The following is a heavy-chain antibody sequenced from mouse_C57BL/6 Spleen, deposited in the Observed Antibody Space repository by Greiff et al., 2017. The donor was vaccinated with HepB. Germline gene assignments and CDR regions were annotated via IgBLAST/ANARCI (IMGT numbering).Heavy chain of an antibody. CDR2: ISSGGDYI. J-gene: IGHJ2*01. V-gene: IGHV5-9-1*02. Sequence: EVKLMESGAGLVKPGGSLKLSCAASGFTFSSYAMSWVRQTPEKRLEWVAYISSGGDYIYYADTVKGRFTISRDNARNTLYLQMSSLKSEDTAMYYCTRGGNYFDYWGQGTTLTVSS. CDR1: GFTFSSYA. CDR3: TRGGNYFDY.